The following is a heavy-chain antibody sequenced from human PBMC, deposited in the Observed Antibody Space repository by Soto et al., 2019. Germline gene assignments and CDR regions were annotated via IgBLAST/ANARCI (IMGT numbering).Heavy chain of an antibody. CDR2: IYYTGST. V-gene: IGHV4-61*01. CDR1: GGSVTSGIYY. J-gene: IGHJ4*02. D-gene: IGHD6-19*01. CDR3: ASYGSSDYFDY. Sequence: PSETLSLTCTVSGGSVTSGIYYWSWIRQPPGKGLEWIGYIYYTGSTNYNPSLKSRVTISVDTSKNQFSLKLSSVTAADTAVYYCASYGSSDYFDYWGQGTLVTVSS.